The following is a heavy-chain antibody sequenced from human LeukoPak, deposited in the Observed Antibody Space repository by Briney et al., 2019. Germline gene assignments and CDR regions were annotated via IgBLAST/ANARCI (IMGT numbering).Heavy chain of an antibody. J-gene: IGHJ4*02. CDR1: GGSFSGYY. Sequence: SGTLSLTCAVYGGSFSGYYWSWIRQPPGKGLEWIGEINHSGSTNYNPSLKSRVTISVDTSKNQFSLKLSSVTAADTAVYYCASSSEPGYYDSSGYDYLFDYWGQGTLVTVSS. CDR3: ASSSEPGYYDSSGYDYLFDY. D-gene: IGHD3-22*01. CDR2: INHSGST. V-gene: IGHV4-34*01.